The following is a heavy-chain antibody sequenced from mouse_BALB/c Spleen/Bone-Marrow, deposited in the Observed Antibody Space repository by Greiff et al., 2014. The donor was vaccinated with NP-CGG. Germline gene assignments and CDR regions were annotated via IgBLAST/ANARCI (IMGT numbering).Heavy chain of an antibody. CDR3: ATMITDWYFDV. Sequence: EVNVVESGAELVKPGASVKLSCTASGFNIKDTYMHWVKQRPEQGLEWIGRIDPANGNTKYDPKSQGKATITADTSSNTAYLQLSSLTSEDTAVYYCATMITDWYFDVWGAGTTVTVSS. CDR1: GFNIKDTY. J-gene: IGHJ1*01. CDR2: IDPANGNT. V-gene: IGHV14-3*02. D-gene: IGHD2-4*01.